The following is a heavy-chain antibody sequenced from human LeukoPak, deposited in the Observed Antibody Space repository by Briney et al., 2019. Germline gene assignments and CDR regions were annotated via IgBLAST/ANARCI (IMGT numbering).Heavy chain of an antibody. J-gene: IGHJ4*02. CDR3: ARSMITFGGVQVDY. V-gene: IGHV4-34*01. D-gene: IGHD3-16*01. Sequence: KSSETLSLTCAVYGRSFSGYYWSWIRQPPGKGLEWIGEINHSGSTNYNPSLKSRVTISVDTSKNQFSLKLSSVTAADTAVYYCARSMITFGGVQVDYWGQGTLVTVSS. CDR1: GRSFSGYY. CDR2: INHSGST.